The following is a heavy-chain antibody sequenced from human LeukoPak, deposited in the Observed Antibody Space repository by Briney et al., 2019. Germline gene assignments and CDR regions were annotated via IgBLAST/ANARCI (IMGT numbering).Heavy chain of an antibody. V-gene: IGHV4-59*08. CDR1: GDSIIGYY. CDR2: IYYSGST. D-gene: IGHD3-10*01. Sequence: SETLSLTCTVSGDSIIGYYWSWIRQPPGRGLEWIGNIYYSGSTAYNPSLKSRVTISIDTSKNQFSLKLSSVTAADTAVYYCARSSTNYYYPLIDYWGQGTLVTVSS. J-gene: IGHJ4*02. CDR3: ARSSTNYYYPLIDY.